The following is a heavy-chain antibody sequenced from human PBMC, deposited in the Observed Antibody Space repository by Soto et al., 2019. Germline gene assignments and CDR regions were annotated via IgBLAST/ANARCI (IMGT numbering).Heavy chain of an antibody. CDR3: ASAIGGDSEYYFDY. CDR2: IYYSGRT. D-gene: IGHD4-17*01. J-gene: IGHJ4*02. CDR1: GVSISSGGYY. V-gene: IGHV4-31*03. Sequence: SETLSLTCTVSGVSISSGGYYWGWIRQHPGKGLEWIGNIYYSGRTYYNPSLKSRVIMSVDTSKNHFSLKLSSVTAADTAMYYCASAIGGDSEYYFDYWGQGTLVTVSS.